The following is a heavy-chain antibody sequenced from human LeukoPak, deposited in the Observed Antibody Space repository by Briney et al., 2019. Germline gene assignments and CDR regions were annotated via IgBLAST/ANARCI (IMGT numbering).Heavy chain of an antibody. J-gene: IGHJ5*02. D-gene: IGHD3-22*01. CDR2: MNPNSGNT. CDR1: GYTFTSYD. CDR3: ARGSTYYYDSSVIENWFDP. Sequence: GASVKVSCKASGYTFTSYDINWVRQATGQGLEWMGWMNPNSGNTGYAQKFQGRVTMTRNTSISTAYMELSSLRSEDTAVYYCARGSTYYYDSSVIENWFDPWGQGTLVTVSS. V-gene: IGHV1-8*01.